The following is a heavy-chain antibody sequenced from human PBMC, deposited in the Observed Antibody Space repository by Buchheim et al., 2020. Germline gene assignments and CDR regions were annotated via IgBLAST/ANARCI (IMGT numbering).Heavy chain of an antibody. D-gene: IGHD6-13*01. V-gene: IGHV4-34*01. Sequence: QVQLQQWGAGLLKPSETLSLTCAVYGGSFSGYYWSWIRQPPGKGLEWIGEINHSGSTNYNPSLKSRFTISVDTSKNQFSLKLSSVTAADTAVYYCARGRGIAAAGTLDWFDPWGQGTL. CDR3: ARGRGIAAAGTLDWFDP. CDR1: GGSFSGYY. J-gene: IGHJ5*02. CDR2: INHSGST.